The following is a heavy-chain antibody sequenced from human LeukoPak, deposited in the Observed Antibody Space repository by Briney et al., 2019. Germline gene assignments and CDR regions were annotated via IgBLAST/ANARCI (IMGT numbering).Heavy chain of an antibody. D-gene: IGHD3-22*01. Sequence: ASVKVSCKASGYTFTSYGISWVRQAPGQGLEWMGWISAYNGNTNYAQKLQGRVTMTTDTSTSTAYMELRSLRSDDTAVYYCARDDYYDSSGYWGDYWGQGTLVTVSS. CDR3: ARDDYYDSSGYWGDY. J-gene: IGHJ4*02. V-gene: IGHV1-18*01. CDR2: ISAYNGNT. CDR1: GYTFTSYG.